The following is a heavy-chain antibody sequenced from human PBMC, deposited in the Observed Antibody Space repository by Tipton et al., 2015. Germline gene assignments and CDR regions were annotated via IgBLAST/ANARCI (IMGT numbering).Heavy chain of an antibody. CDR1: GYMFTSYG. CDR2: MSPNNDNT. Sequence: QSGAEVKKPGASVKFSCKASGYMFTSYGISWVRQAPGQGLEWMGWMSPNNDNTGYAQKFQGRVTMTRNTSISTVYMELSSLRSEDTAVYYCASVPPHYFFGMDVWGPGTTITVSS. V-gene: IGHV1-8*01. CDR3: ASVPPHYFFGMDV. J-gene: IGHJ6*02.